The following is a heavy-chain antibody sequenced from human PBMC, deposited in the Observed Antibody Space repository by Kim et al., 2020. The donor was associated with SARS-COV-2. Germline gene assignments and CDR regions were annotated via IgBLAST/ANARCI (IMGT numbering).Heavy chain of an antibody. CDR1: GFTFSSYA. V-gene: IGHV3-30-3*01. J-gene: IGHJ4*02. CDR3: ARAFWSCYYSGLTESYYFDY. D-gene: IGHD3-3*01. CDR2: ISYDGSNK. Sequence: GGSLRLSCAASGFTFSSYAMHWVRQAPGKGLEWVAIISYDGSNKYYADSVKGRFTISRDNSKNTLYLQMNSLRAEDTAVYYCARAFWSCYYSGLTESYYFDYWGQGTLVTVSS.